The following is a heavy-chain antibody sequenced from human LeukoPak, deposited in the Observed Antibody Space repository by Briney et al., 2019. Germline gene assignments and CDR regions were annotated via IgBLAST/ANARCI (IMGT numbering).Heavy chain of an antibody. V-gene: IGHV4-61*05. J-gene: IGHJ4*02. CDR2: IYYSGST. Sequence: SETLSLTCTVSGGSISSSSYYWGWIRQPPGKGLEWIGYIYYSGSTNYNPSLKSRVTISVDTSKNQFSLKLSSVTAADTAVYYCARHPGYWGQGTLVTVSS. CDR1: GGSISSSSYY. CDR3: ARHPGY.